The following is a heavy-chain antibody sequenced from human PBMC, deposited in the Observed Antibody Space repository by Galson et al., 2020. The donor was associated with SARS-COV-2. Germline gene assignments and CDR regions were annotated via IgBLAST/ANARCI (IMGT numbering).Heavy chain of an antibody. Sequence: SVKVSCKASGGTFSSYAISWVRQAPGQGLEWMGGIIPIFGTANYAQKFQGRVTITADESTSTAYMELSSLRSEDTAVYYCARDYHREYQLLRNYYYMDVWGKGTTVTVSS. CDR2: IIPIFGTA. CDR1: GGTFSSYA. J-gene: IGHJ6*03. CDR3: ARDYHREYQLLRNYYYMDV. V-gene: IGHV1-69*13. D-gene: IGHD2-2*01.